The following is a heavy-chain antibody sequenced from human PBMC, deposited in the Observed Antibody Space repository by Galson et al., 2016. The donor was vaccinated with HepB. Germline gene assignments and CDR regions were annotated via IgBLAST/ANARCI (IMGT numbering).Heavy chain of an antibody. J-gene: IGHJ3*02. CDR1: GFTFRNYG. CDR3: ARAVEDAFDI. CDR2: ISTCSWSI. V-gene: IGHV3-48*02. D-gene: IGHD2-2*01. Sequence: SLRLSCAASGFTFRNYGMNWVRQAPGKGLEWVSSISTCSWSIYYADSVKGRFTISRDNAKDSLYLQMSSLRDEDTAVYYCARAVEDAFDIWGQGTMVTVSS.